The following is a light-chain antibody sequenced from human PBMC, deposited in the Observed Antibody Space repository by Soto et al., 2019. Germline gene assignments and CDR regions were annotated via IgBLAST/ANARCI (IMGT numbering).Light chain of an antibody. Sequence: DIVMTQSPDSLAVSLGERATINCKSSQNVLYSSNNKNQLAWYQQKPGQPPKLLIYWASTRESGVPDRFSGSGSGTDFILTTSSLQAEDVTVYYCQQYYSPPFTFGGGTKVEIK. CDR2: WAS. CDR1: QNVLYSSNNKNQ. CDR3: QQYYSPPFT. J-gene: IGKJ4*01. V-gene: IGKV4-1*01.